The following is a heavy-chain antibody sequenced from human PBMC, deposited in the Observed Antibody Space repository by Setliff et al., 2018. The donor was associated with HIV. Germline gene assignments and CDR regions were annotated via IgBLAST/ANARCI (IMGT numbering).Heavy chain of an antibody. D-gene: IGHD1-1*01. V-gene: IGHV3-23*01. J-gene: IGHJ6*03. CDR3: AKDGHDQDHYYHMDV. Sequence: GGSLRLSCAASGFSFRTYAMSWVRQAPGKGLEWVSAISATAGDTYYADSVKGRFTISRDNNKNTLYLQMNSLRAEDTAVYYCAKDGHDQDHYYHMDVWGKGTTVTVSS. CDR2: ISATAGDT. CDR1: GFSFRTYA.